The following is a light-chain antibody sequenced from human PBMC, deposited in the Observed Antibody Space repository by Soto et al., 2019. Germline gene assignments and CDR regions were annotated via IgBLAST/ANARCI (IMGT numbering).Light chain of an antibody. V-gene: IGKV3-15*01. J-gene: IGKJ1*01. Sequence: EIVMTQSPATLSVSPWERATLSCRASQSVGSSLAWYQQKPGQAPRLLIYHTSTRATGIPARFSGSGSGTEFTLTVSRLEPEDFAVYYCQQYGSSGTFGQGTKVDIK. CDR1: QSVGSS. CDR3: QQYGSSGT. CDR2: HTS.